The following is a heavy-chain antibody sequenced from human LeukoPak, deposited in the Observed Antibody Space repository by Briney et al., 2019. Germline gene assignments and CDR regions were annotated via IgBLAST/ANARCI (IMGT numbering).Heavy chain of an antibody. J-gene: IGHJ4*02. CDR1: GFTFSNYA. D-gene: IGHD3-22*01. CDR2: ISSTSDDT. Sequence: GGSLRLSCAASGFTFSNYAMSWVRQSPGKGLEWVSAISSTSDDTYYADSVKGRFTISRDNSKNTLYLQMNSLRAEDTAVYYCAKKGYYDGSGYYMYYFDHWGQGTLVTVSS. V-gene: IGHV3-23*01. CDR3: AKKGYYDGSGYYMYYFDH.